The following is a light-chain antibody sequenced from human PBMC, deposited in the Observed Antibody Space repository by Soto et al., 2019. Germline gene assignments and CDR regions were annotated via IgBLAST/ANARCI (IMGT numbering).Light chain of an antibody. J-gene: IGLJ2*01. CDR2: GNS. V-gene: IGLV1-40*01. CDR3: QSYDSSLSGVV. CDR1: GSNIGAGYD. Sequence: SVLTQPPSVSGAPGQRVTISCTGSGSNIGAGYDVHWYQQLPGTGPKLLISGNSNRPSGVPDRFSGSKSGTSASLAITGLQAEDEADYYCQSYDSSLSGVVFGGGTQLTVL.